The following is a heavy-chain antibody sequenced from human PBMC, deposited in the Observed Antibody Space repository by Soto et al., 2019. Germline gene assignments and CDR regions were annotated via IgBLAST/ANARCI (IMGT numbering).Heavy chain of an antibody. CDR1: GFTFDSHG. CDR2: ISSDGNNK. D-gene: IGHD4-17*01. J-gene: IGHJ5*02. V-gene: IGHV3-30*18. Sequence: QVQLVEYGGGAVQPGRSLRLSCAASGFTFDSHGMHWVRQAPGKGLEWVAVISSDGNNKYYADSVKGRFTISRDNFNNILYLQMSRLRAEDTAVDYCAKDLLPNTVTTCGSWGQGTLVTFSS. CDR3: AKDLLPNTVTTCGS.